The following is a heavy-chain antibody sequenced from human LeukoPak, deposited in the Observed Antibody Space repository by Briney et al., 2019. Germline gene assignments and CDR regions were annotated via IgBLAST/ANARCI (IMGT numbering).Heavy chain of an antibody. CDR1: GFTFTNYA. Sequence: GGSLRLSCAASGFTFTNYAMSWVRQTPGRGLEGVSATLCSGPDTYHADSVKGRFTVSIDNSRNKLYLQMNTLRVEDAAVYYCTKAPLRSCTGAFCYPFDYWGQGTLVTVSS. D-gene: IGHD2-8*02. CDR2: TLCSGPDT. CDR3: TKAPLRSCTGAFCYPFDY. V-gene: IGHV3-23*01. J-gene: IGHJ4*02.